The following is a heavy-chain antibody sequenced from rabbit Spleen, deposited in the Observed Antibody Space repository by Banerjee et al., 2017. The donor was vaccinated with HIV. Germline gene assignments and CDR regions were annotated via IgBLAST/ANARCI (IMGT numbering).Heavy chain of an antibody. Sequence: SLEESGGGPVKPEGSLTLTCKASGSSFIDRHVMRWVRQAPGKGLEWIACINTATGKGVYATWASGRFTISRTSSTTVTLQMTSLTAADTATYFCARGDATSTGYYVSYYGMDLWGQGTLVTVS. V-gene: IGHV1S40*01. CDR1: GSSFIDRHV. D-gene: IGHD1-1*01. CDR2: INTATGKG. CDR3: ARGDATSTGYYVSYYGMDL. J-gene: IGHJ6*01.